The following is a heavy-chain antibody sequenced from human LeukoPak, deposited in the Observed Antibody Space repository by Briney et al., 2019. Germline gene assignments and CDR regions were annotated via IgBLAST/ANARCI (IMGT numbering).Heavy chain of an antibody. D-gene: IGHD3-22*01. Sequence: GGSLRLPCAASGFTFSSYAMHWVRQAPGKGLEYVSAISSNGGSTYYANSVKGRFTISRDNSKNTLYLQMGSLRAEDMAVYYCASTSANTYYYDSSGYYYNYWGQGTLVTVSS. CDR3: ASTSANTYYYDSSGYYYNY. CDR1: GFTFSSYA. J-gene: IGHJ4*02. CDR2: ISSNGGST. V-gene: IGHV3-64*01.